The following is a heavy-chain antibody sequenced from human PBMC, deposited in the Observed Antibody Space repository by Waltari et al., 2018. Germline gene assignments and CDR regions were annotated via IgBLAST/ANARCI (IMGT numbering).Heavy chain of an antibody. D-gene: IGHD6-13*01. Sequence: QVQLQESGQGLVKPSQTLSLTCTVSGGSISSGSYYWSWIRQPAGKGLEWIGRIYTSGSTNYNPSLKSRVTISVDTSKNQFSLKLSSVTAADTAVYYCARSLGAAAAGGMDVWGQGTTVTVSS. CDR1: GGSISSGSYY. CDR2: IYTSGST. V-gene: IGHV4-61*02. J-gene: IGHJ6*02. CDR3: ARSLGAAAAGGMDV.